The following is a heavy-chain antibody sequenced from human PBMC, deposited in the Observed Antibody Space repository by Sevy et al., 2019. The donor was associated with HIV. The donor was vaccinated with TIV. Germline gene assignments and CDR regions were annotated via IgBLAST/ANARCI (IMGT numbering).Heavy chain of an antibody. CDR2: ISYDGSSK. J-gene: IGHJ4*02. CDR1: GFTFSSYG. D-gene: IGHD6-19*01. V-gene: IGHV3-30*18. CDR3: AKDTRSSGIDY. Sequence: GGSLRLSCAASGFTFSSYGMHWVRQAPGKGLEWVAVISYDGSSKYYADSVKGRFTISRDNSKNTLYLQMNSLRAEDTAVYYCAKDTRSSGIDYWGQGTLVTVSS.